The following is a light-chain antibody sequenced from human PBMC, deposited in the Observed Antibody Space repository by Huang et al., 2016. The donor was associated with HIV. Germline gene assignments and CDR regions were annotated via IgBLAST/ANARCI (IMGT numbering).Light chain of an antibody. J-gene: IGKJ4*01. CDR1: QSISSY. CDR2: DAS. V-gene: IGKV3-11*01. CDR3: QECDRWPRLV. Sequence: VLTQLPATLSLSPGESATLSFRASQSISSYLAWYQQKPGQAPSLLIYDASKRATDIPARFNASGSVTDFTLTISILKPEDTALYYCQECDRWPRLVLGGGTKLEIK.